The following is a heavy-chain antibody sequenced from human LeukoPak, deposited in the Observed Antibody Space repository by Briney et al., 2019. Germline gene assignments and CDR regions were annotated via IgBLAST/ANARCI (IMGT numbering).Heavy chain of an antibody. CDR3: ARVTRWAGLDF. V-gene: IGHV4-30-4*01. CDR2: IYYSGST. Sequence: SETLSLTCNVSGGSISSGDKYWSWLRQPPGKGLEWIGYIYYSGSTYCNPSLKSRLTISVDTSENQFSLHLTSVTAADTAVYFCARVTRWAGLDFWGQGTLVTVSS. J-gene: IGHJ4*02. D-gene: IGHD2-21*02. CDR1: GGSISSGDKY.